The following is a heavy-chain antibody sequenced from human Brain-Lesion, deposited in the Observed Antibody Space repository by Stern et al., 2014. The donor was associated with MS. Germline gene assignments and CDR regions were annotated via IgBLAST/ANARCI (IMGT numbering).Heavy chain of an antibody. D-gene: IGHD5-12*01. CDR2: VDWDDEK. CDR3: ARMRYSGDYFIDY. V-gene: IGHV2-70*01. CDR1: GFSLSTPGVG. Sequence: QVTLRESGPALVKPTQSLTLTCTFSGFSLSTPGVGVTWIRQLPGKALEWLALVDWDDEKYYSTSLKTRLSIFKDTSKNQVVLTMTNMDPVDTATYYCARMRYSGDYFIDYWGQGTLVTVSS. J-gene: IGHJ4*02.